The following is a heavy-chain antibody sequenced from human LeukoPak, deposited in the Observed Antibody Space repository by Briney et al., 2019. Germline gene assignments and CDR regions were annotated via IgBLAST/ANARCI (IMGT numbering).Heavy chain of an antibody. D-gene: IGHD6-13*01. Sequence: PGGSLRLSCAASGFTFSDYDMNWVRQAPGKGLEWVSSISSSSIYVSYADSVKGRYTISRDNAKNSLYLQMNSLRAEDTAMYYCAREWYSSSWYTFDYWGQGTLVTVSS. V-gene: IGHV3-21*01. CDR1: GFTFSDYD. J-gene: IGHJ4*02. CDR3: AREWYSSSWYTFDY. CDR2: ISSSSIYV.